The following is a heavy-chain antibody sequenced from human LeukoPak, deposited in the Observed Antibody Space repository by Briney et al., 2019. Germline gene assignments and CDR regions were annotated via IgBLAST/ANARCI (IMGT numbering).Heavy chain of an antibody. D-gene: IGHD2-2*01. V-gene: IGHV1-46*01. CDR2: INPNAGST. J-gene: IGHJ4*02. CDR3: VRGGFGPATPENY. Sequence: ASVKVSCKASGYTFTSYYLHWVRQAPGLGLEWMGIINPNAGSTTYAQKFQGRVTMTRDMSTSTVYMELSSLRSEDTAVYYCVRGGFGPATPENYWGQGALVTVSS. CDR1: GYTFTSYY.